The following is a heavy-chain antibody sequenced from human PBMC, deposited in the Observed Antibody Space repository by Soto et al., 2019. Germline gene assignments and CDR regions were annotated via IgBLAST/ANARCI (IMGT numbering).Heavy chain of an antibody. CDR1: GYSFTSYW. CDR3: AAITYYDFWSGYYTDHEDQVFDY. Sequence: GESLKISCKGSGYSFTSYWIGWVRQMPGKGLEWMGIIYPGDSDTRHSPSFKGQDTISADKSISTAYLQWSSLKASDTAMYYCAAITYYDFWSGYYTDHEDQVFDYWGQGTLVTVSS. D-gene: IGHD3-3*01. V-gene: IGHV5-51*01. J-gene: IGHJ4*02. CDR2: IYPGDSDT.